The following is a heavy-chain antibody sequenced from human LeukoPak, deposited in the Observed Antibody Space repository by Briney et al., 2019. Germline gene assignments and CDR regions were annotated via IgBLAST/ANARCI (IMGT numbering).Heavy chain of an antibody. CDR1: GFTFNTYD. V-gene: IGHV3-48*02. D-gene: IGHD3-16*01. J-gene: IGHJ3*02. CDR3: VRDRAGGAFDI. Sequence: GGSLRLSCAASGFTFNTYDMNWVRQAHGKGLEWLSFIHKTSSTIYYADSVKGRLTISRDNAKNSLYLQLNSLRDEDTAVYYCVRDRAGGAFDIWGQGTMVTVSS. CDR2: IHKTSSTI.